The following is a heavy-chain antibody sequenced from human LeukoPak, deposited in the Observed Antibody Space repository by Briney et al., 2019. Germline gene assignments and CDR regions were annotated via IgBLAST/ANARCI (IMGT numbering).Heavy chain of an antibody. Sequence: SETLSLTCIVTGGSIGDYYWSWLRQAPGRGLEWIANLHYSRIQNYNPSLKSRAPMSIATSINPCCLGVDSVTAADTAVYYCARRGGSVFYFHRRGAFDIWGQGTVVTVSS. D-gene: IGHD3-10*01. J-gene: IGHJ3*02. CDR1: GGSIGDYY. V-gene: IGHV4-59*08. CDR3: ARRGGSVFYFHRRGAFDI. CDR2: LHYSRIQ.